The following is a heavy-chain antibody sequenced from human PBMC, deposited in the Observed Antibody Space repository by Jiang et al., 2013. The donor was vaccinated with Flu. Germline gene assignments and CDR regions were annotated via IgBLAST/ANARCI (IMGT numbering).Heavy chain of an antibody. D-gene: IGHD3-10*01. CDR3: ARGDMVRGVQDYYYGLDV. V-gene: IGHV1-69*01. CDR2: IMPFIGRP. J-gene: IGHJ6*02. Sequence: VRQAPGQGLEWMGGIMPFIGRPSYAQKFQGRVTITADESTSTAYMELNSLRSEDTAVYYCARGDMVRGVQDYYYGLDVWGQGTTVTVSS.